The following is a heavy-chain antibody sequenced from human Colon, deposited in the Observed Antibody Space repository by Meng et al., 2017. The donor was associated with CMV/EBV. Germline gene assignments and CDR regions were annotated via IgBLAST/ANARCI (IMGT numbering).Heavy chain of an antibody. CDR3: ARESFLVRGVFDF. D-gene: IGHD3-10*01. V-gene: IGHV3-20*01. CDR1: GFTFDDHG. J-gene: IGHJ4*02. Sequence: GESLKISCAASGFTFDDHGMSWVRQVPGKGLEWVSGVHWSGNFTSYADSVKGRFSISRDNTKNSLYLQMNSLRAEDTVLYHCARESFLVRGVFDFWGPGLLVTVSS. CDR2: VHWSGNFT.